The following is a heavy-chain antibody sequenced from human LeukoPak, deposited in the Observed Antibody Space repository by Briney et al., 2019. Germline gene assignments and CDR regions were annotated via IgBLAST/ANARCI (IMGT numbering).Heavy chain of an antibody. CDR2: IHYDGREQ. V-gene: IGHV3-30*02. CDR3: AKENCYGGACYPLDY. J-gene: IGHJ4*02. Sequence: GGSLRLSCAASGFIFSNHGMHWVRQAPGKGLEWVSFIHYDGREQYYADSVKGRFTISRDNSKNTLYLQMNSLRPEDTAVYFCAKENCYGGACYPLDYWGQGNLVTVSS. D-gene: IGHD2-21*02. CDR1: GFIFSNHG.